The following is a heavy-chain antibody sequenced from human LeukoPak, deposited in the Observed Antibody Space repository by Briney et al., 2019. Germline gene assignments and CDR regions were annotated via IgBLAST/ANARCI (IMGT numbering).Heavy chain of an antibody. D-gene: IGHD5-18*01. Sequence: GGSLRLSCAASGFTFSDYYMSWIRQAPGKGLEWVSYISSSGSTIYYAYSVKGRFTISRDNAKNSLYLQINSLRAEETAVYYCARDPSGYSYGLNWFDPWGQGTLVTVSS. CDR2: ISSSGSTI. CDR1: GFTFSDYY. CDR3: ARDPSGYSYGLNWFDP. V-gene: IGHV3-11*04. J-gene: IGHJ5*02.